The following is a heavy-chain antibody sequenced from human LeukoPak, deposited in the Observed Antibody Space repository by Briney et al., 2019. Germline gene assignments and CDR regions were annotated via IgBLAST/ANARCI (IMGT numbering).Heavy chain of an antibody. D-gene: IGHD1-14*01. V-gene: IGHV3-23*01. J-gene: IGHJ5*02. CDR3: AKGSGINHYHWIDP. Sequence: PGGSLRLSCAASEFTFSNYAMNWVRQAPGKGLEWLSGISGGGGSTYYADSVKGRFTISRDNSKNTLYLQMDSLRAEDTALYYCAKGSGINHYHWIDPWGQGTLVTVPS. CDR1: EFTFSNYA. CDR2: ISGGGGST.